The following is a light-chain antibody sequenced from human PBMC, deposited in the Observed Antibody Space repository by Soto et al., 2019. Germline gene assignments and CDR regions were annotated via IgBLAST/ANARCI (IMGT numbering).Light chain of an antibody. CDR3: QQYGGSWT. CDR2: GAS. CDR1: QSVSSSY. J-gene: IGKJ1*01. Sequence: ETVLTQSPGTLSLSPGERATLSCRASQSVSSSYFAWYQQKPGQAPRLLIYGASSRATGIPDRFSGSGSGTHFTLTISRLEPEDFAVYYCQQYGGSWTFGQGTKVEIK. V-gene: IGKV3-20*01.